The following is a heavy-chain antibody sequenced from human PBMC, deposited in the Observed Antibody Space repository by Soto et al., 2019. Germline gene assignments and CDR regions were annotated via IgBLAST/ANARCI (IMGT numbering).Heavy chain of an antibody. CDR1: GGSITSSSYY. J-gene: IGHJ4*02. CDR2: VYYSGRS. Sequence: SETLSLTCTVSGGSITSSSYYWGGTRQPPGKGLEWIGGVYYSGRSYYNPSLKSRVNMSVDTSKNQFSMTLNAVTAADAAVYYCARQRTTVVTQAYFDHWGQGTLVTVSS. V-gene: IGHV4-39*01. D-gene: IGHD4-17*01. CDR3: ARQRTTVVTQAYFDH.